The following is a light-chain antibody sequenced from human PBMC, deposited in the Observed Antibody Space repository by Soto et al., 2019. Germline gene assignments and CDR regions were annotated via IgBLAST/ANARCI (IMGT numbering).Light chain of an antibody. CDR3: QQYGSSPQT. CDR2: GAS. CDR1: QSVSGRY. V-gene: IGKV3-20*01. Sequence: EIVLTQSPGTLSLSPGERATLSCRASQSVSGRYLAWYQQKPGQAPRLLIYGASSRATGIPDRFSGSGSGTGFTLSVNSLEPEDFAVYYCQQYGSSPQTFGQGTKVEIK. J-gene: IGKJ1*01.